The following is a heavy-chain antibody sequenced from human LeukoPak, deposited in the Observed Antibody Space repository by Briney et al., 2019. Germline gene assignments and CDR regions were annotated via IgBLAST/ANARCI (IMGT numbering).Heavy chain of an antibody. Sequence: GGSLRLSCAASGFIFSTYEMNWVRQAPGKGLEWLSYISYSGRTIYYADSVKGRFTISRDNAKSSLYLQMNSLRAEDTAVYYCARVVYSGYVSIHNWFDPWGQGTLVTVSS. CDR3: ARVVYSGYVSIHNWFDP. CDR1: GFIFSTYE. CDR2: ISYSGRTI. J-gene: IGHJ5*02. V-gene: IGHV3-48*03. D-gene: IGHD5-12*01.